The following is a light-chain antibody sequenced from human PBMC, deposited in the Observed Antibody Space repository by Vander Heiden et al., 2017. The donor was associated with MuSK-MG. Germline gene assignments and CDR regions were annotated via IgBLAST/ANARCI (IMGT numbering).Light chain of an antibody. CDR2: AAS. CDR3: KQWYTAQPFT. CDR1: QGISNS. J-gene: IGKJ3*01. V-gene: IGKV1-NL1*01. Sequence: DIQMTQSPSSLSASLGDRVTITCRASQGISNSLAWYQQKPGKAPKLLLYAASRLESGVPSRFSGTGSGTDYTLTMRSLQPEDFATYYCKQWYTAQPFTFHSGVKV.